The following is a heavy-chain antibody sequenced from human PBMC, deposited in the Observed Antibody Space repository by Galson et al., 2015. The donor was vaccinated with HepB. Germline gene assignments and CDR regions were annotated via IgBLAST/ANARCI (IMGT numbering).Heavy chain of an antibody. D-gene: IGHD6-19*01. J-gene: IGHJ4*02. Sequence: SLRLSCAASGFTLSSYSMNWVRQAPGKGLEWVSSISSSTSYIYYADSVKGRFTISRDNAENSLYLQMNSLRAEDTAVYYCASGGREQQWLVRHFDYWGQGTLVTVSS. CDR3: ASGGREQQWLVRHFDY. CDR2: ISSSTSYI. V-gene: IGHV3-21*01. CDR1: GFTLSSYS.